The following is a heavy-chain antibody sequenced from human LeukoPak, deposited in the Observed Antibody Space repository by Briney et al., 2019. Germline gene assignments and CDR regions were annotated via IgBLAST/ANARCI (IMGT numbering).Heavy chain of an antibody. CDR2: INTNTGNP. CDR3: AARCIVGATTFDY. D-gene: IGHD1-26*01. V-gene: IGHV7-4-1*02. Sequence: ASVKVSCKASGYTFTSYAMNWVRQAPGQGLEWMGWINTNTGNPTYAQGFTGRFVFSLDTSVSTAYLHISSLKAEDTAVYYCAARCIVGATTFDYWGQGTLVTVSS. J-gene: IGHJ4*02. CDR1: GYTFTSYA.